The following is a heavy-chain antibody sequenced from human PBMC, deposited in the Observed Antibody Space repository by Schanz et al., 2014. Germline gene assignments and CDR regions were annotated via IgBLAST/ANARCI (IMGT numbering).Heavy chain of an antibody. CDR1: GFTFSDHH. CDR2: ISFDGVNK. V-gene: IGHV3-30*03. Sequence: VQVVESGGGLVQPGGSLRLSCAASGFTFSDHHMDWVRQAPGKGLEWVVVISFDGVNKYYTDSVKGRFTISRDNSKSTLDLQMNSLRPDDTAVYYCARTTNPFNFDSWPYLDYWGQGTLVTVSS. J-gene: IGHJ4*02. D-gene: IGHD3-9*01. CDR3: ARTTNPFNFDSWPYLDY.